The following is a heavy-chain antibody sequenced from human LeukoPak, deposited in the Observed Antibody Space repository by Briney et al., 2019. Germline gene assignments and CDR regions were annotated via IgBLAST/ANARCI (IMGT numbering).Heavy chain of an antibody. V-gene: IGHV3-43*02. J-gene: IGHJ4*02. CDR3: ARESECSGWYDY. CDR2: ISGDGGST. Sequence: GGSVRLSCAAPGFMFHDYAIHWVRQAPGKGLELVSLISGDGGSTFYADSVKGRFTISRDNSKNALYLQMNSLRSDDPALYYCARESECSGWYDYWGQGT. CDR1: GFMFHDYA. D-gene: IGHD6-19*01.